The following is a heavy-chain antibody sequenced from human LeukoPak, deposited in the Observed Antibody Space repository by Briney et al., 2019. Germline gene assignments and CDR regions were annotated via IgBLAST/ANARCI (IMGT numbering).Heavy chain of an antibody. J-gene: IGHJ4*02. V-gene: IGHV1-2*02. CDR1: GYTSTDYY. D-gene: IGHD2-21*02. CDR2: INPNNDAT. CDR3: ARERVTDGNFDY. Sequence: ASVKVSCKASGYTSTDYYIHWVRQAPGQGLEWMGWINPNNDATNYAQKFQGRITMTRDASLSTAYMELSSPKSDDTAVVYCARERVTDGNFDYWGQGVLVTVSP.